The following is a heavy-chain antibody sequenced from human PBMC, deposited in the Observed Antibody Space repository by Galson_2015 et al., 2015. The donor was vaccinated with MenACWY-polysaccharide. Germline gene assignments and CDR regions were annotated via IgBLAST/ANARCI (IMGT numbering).Heavy chain of an antibody. CDR2: VNWDGTNT. Sequence: SLRLSCAASGFTFNGYAMHWVRHAPGQGLEWVALVNWDGTNTNYADSVKGRFTISRDNSKNSLYLQMNSLRTEDTALYYCAKDDSGSYPYWGQGTLVTVSS. V-gene: IGHV3-43*02. J-gene: IGHJ4*02. CDR3: AKDDSGSYPY. D-gene: IGHD3-10*01. CDR1: GFTFNGYA.